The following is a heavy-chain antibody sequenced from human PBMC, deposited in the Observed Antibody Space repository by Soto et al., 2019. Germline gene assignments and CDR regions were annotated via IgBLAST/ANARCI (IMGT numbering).Heavy chain of an antibody. CDR1: GFSRSSVGMC. D-gene: IGHD6-13*01. V-gene: IGHV2-70*01. CDR2: IDWDDDK. J-gene: IGHJ6*02. CDR3: ARVVAAGAYYYYGMDV. Sequence: SGPTLVNPTQTLALTCAFSGFSRSSVGMCVTWIRQPPGRALEWLALIDWDDDKYYSTSLKTRLTISKDTSKNQVVLTMAIMDPADTATYYCARVVAAGAYYYYGMDVWGPGTTVTSP.